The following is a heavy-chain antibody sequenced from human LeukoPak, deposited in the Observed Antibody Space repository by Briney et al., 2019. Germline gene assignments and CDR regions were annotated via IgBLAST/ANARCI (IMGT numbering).Heavy chain of an antibody. V-gene: IGHV4-30-4*08. J-gene: IGHJ4*02. CDR2: IYYSGST. CDR3: ARPSGYDFWSGYDYFDY. CDR1: GGSINSGAYY. Sequence: SETLSLTCTVSGGSINSGAYYWSWIRQHPGKGLEWIGYIYYSGSTYYNPSLKSRVTISVDTSKNQFSLKLSSVTAADTAVYYCARPSGYDFWSGYDYFDYWGQGTLVTVSS. D-gene: IGHD3-3*01.